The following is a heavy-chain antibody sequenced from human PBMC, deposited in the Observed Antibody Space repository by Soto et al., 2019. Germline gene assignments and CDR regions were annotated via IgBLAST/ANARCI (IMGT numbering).Heavy chain of an antibody. CDR2: IIPIFGTA. Sequence: SVKVSCKASGGTFSSYAISWVRQAPGQGLEWMGGIIPIFGTANYAQKFQGRVTITADESTSTAYMELSSLRSEDTAVYYCASYRPDIVVVPAAQYYYGMDVWGQGTAVTVSS. J-gene: IGHJ6*02. D-gene: IGHD2-2*01. V-gene: IGHV1-69*13. CDR1: GGTFSSYA. CDR3: ASYRPDIVVVPAAQYYYGMDV.